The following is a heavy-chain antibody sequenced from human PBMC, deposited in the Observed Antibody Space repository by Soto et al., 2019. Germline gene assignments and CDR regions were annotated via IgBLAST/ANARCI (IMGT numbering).Heavy chain of an antibody. CDR2: ISGHNGNT. CDR1: GYTFTSYG. Sequence: GASVKVSCKASGYTFTSYGISWVRQAPGQGXEWMGWISGHNGNTNHPQSLQGRVTMTTDTSRNTAYMELRSLRSDDTAVYYCARDAGSMITFGGVIVITYYYYRMDVWGQGPTVTVSS. V-gene: IGHV1-18*01. J-gene: IGHJ6*02. D-gene: IGHD3-16*02. CDR3: ARDAGSMITFGGVIVITYYYYRMDV.